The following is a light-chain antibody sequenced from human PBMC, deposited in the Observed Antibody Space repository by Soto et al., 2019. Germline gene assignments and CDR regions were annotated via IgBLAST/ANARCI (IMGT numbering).Light chain of an antibody. CDR1: SSDVGGYNY. CDR3: SSYTSSSTWV. Sequence: QSVLTQPASVSGSPGQSITISCTGTSSDVGGYNYVSWYQQHPGNAPKLMIYEVSNRPSGVSNRFSGSKSGNTASLTISGLQADDEADYYCSSYTSSSTWVFGGGTKLTVL. CDR2: EVS. V-gene: IGLV2-14*01. J-gene: IGLJ3*02.